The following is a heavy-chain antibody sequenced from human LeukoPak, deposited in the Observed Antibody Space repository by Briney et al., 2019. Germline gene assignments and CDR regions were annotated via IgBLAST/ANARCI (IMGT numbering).Heavy chain of an antibody. Sequence: SETLSLTCTVSGGSISGYYWSWIRQPPGKGLEWIGYIYYSGSTNYNPSLRSRVTISVDTSKNQFSLKLSSVTAADTAVYYCARGGNYGDYDGYFDYWGQGTLVTVSS. CDR3: ARGGNYGDYDGYFDY. V-gene: IGHV4-59*08. CDR2: IYYSGST. CDR1: GGSISGYY. J-gene: IGHJ4*02. D-gene: IGHD4-17*01.